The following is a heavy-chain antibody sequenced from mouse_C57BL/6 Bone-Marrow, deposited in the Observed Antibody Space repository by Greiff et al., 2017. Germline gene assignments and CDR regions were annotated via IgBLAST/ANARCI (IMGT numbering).Heavy chain of an antibody. CDR3: TTEGVTTVVDY. Sequence: EVMLMESGAELVRPGASVTLSCTASGFNIKDDYMHWVKQRPEQGLEWIGWIDPENGDTEYASKFQGKATITADTSSNTAYLQLSSLTSEDTAVYYCTTEGVTTVVDYWGQGTTLTVSS. CDR1: GFNIKDDY. CDR2: IDPENGDT. V-gene: IGHV14-4*01. J-gene: IGHJ2*01. D-gene: IGHD1-1*01.